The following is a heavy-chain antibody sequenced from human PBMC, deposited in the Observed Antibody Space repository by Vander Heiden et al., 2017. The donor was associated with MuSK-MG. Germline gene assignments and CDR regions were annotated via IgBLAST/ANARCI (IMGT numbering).Heavy chain of an antibody. CDR3: AKVGATGNEFDY. V-gene: IGHV3-9*01. J-gene: IGHJ4*02. CDR1: GFPFDDYA. D-gene: IGHD1-26*01. CDR2: ISWNSGSI. Sequence: EVQLVESGGGLVQPGRSLRLSCAASGFPFDDYAMHWVRQAPGKGLEWVSGISWNSGSIGYADSVKGRFTISRDNAKNSLYLQMNSLRAEDTALYYCAKVGATGNEFDYWGQGTLVTVSS.